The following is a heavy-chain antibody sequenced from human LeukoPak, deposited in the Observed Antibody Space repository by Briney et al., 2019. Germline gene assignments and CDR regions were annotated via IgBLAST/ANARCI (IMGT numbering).Heavy chain of an antibody. J-gene: IGHJ4*02. CDR3: ARETDSTLFDY. Sequence: GGSLRLSCAASGFTFDDYGMSWVRQAPGKGLEWVSGINWNGGSTGYADSVKGRFTISRDNAKNSLYLQMNSLRVEDTAVYYCARETDSTLFDYWGQGTLVTVSS. D-gene: IGHD2-2*01. CDR1: GFTFDDYG. CDR2: INWNGGST. V-gene: IGHV3-20*04.